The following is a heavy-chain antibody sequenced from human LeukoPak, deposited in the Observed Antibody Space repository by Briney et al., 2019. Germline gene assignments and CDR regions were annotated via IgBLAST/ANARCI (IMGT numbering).Heavy chain of an antibody. CDR3: ARHDGSGWYSLVY. J-gene: IGHJ4*02. Sequence: HSETLSLTCTVSGGSVNGYFWSWIRQPPGKGPEWIGHISSSGTTRYNPSLKSRVTLSVDTPKNQFSLKLSSVTAADTAVYYCARHDGSGWYSLVYWGQGTLVTVSS. CDR1: GGSVNGYF. D-gene: IGHD6-19*01. V-gene: IGHV4-59*08. CDR2: ISSSGTT.